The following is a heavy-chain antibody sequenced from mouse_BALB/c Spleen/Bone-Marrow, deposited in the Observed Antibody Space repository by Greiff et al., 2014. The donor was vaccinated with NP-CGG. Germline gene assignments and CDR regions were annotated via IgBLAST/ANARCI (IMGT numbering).Heavy chain of an antibody. CDR1: GFDFSRYW. J-gene: IGHJ3*01. Sequence: EVQGVESGGGLVQPGGSLKLSCAASGFDFSRYWMSWVRQAPGKGLEWIGEINPDSSTINYMPSLKDKFIISRDNAKNTLYLQMSKVRSEDTALYYCARPYVPFAYWGQGTLVTVSA. CDR2: INPDSSTI. CDR3: ARPYVPFAY. V-gene: IGHV4-1*02. D-gene: IGHD1-1*01.